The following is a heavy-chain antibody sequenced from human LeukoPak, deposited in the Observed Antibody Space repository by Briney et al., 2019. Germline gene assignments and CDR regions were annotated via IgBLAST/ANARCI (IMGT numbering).Heavy chain of an antibody. CDR2: ISSSSSYI. D-gene: IGHD3-22*01. J-gene: IGHJ4*02. Sequence: GGSLRLSCAASGFTFSSYSMNWVRQAPGKGPEWVSSISSSSSYIYYADSVKGRFTISRDNAKNSLYLQMNSLRAEDTAVYYCAREGGNYYDSSGYYYAPDYWGQGTLVTVSS. CDR1: GFTFSSYS. V-gene: IGHV3-21*01. CDR3: AREGGNYYDSSGYYYAPDY.